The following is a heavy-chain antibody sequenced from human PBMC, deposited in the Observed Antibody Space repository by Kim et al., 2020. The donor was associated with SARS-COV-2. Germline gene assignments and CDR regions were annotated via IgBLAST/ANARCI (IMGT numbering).Heavy chain of an antibody. CDR1: GFTFGDYA. CDR3: ASLAAAGNYYYYGIDV. CDR2: ISWNSGSI. D-gene: IGHD6-13*01. J-gene: IGHJ6*01. V-gene: IGHV3-9*01. Sequence: GGSLRLSCAASGFTFGDYAMHWVRQAPGKGLEWVSGISWNSGSICYADSVKGRFTISRDNAKNSLYLQMNSLRAEDTALYYCASLAAAGNYYYYGIDVWG.